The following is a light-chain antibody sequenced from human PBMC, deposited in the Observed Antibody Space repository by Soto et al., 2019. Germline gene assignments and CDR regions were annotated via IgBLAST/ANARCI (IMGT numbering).Light chain of an antibody. CDR2: GAS. V-gene: IGKV3-15*01. Sequence: EIVMTQSPATLSVSPGERATLSCRASQSVSTNLAWYQQKAGQAPRLFIYGASTRATGIPARFSGSGSGTDFTLTISSLQSEDFAAYYCQQYNTWPLTFGGGTKVEIK. CDR3: QQYNTWPLT. CDR1: QSVSTN. J-gene: IGKJ4*01.